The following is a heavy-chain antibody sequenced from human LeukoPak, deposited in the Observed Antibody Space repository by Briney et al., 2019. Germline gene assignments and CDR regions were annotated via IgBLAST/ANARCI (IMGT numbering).Heavy chain of an antibody. CDR3: ARDVALTEYYGDSY. D-gene: IGHD4-17*01. Sequence: TGGSLRLSCAASGFTFSSYWMSWVRQAPGKGLEWVANIKQDGSEKYYVDSVKGRLTISRDNAKNSLYLQMNSLRAEDTAVYYCARDVALTEYYGDSYWGQGTLVTVSS. J-gene: IGHJ4*02. CDR2: IKQDGSEK. CDR1: GFTFSSYW. V-gene: IGHV3-7*01.